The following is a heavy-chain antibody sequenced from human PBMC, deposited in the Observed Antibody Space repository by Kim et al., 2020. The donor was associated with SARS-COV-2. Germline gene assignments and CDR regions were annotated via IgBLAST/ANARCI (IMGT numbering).Heavy chain of an antibody. V-gene: IGHV4-30-4*01. CDR1: GGSISSGDYY. CDR3: ARVPQAVAGFYYYYYGMDV. J-gene: IGHJ6*02. D-gene: IGHD6-19*01. Sequence: SETLSLTCNVSGGSISSGDYYWSWIRQPPGKGLEWIGYIYYSGSTYYNPSLKSRVTISVDTSKNQFSLKLSSVTAADTAVYYCARVPQAVAGFYYYYYGMDVWGQGTTVTVSS. CDR2: IYYSGST.